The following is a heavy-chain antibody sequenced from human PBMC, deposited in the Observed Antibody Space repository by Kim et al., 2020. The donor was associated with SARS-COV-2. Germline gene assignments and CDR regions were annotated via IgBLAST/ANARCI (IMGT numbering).Heavy chain of an antibody. CDR3: ARDAGYGSGSLGLVV. CDR1: GGTFSRYA. J-gene: IGHJ6*02. V-gene: IGHV1-69*13. CDR2: IIPIFSAP. Sequence: SVKVSCKASGGTFSRYAMNWVRQAPGQGLEWMGGIIPIFSAPKYAQKFQGRVTITADESTNTAYMELSTLRSDDTAVYYCARDAGYGSGSLGLVVWGQG. D-gene: IGHD3-10*01.